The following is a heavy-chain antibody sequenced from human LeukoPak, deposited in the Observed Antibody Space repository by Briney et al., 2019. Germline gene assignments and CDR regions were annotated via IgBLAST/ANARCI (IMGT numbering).Heavy chain of an antibody. CDR2: IYPDDSET. Sequence: KHGESLKISCKGSGYSFTSYWIGWERQMPGKGLEWMGIIYPDDSETRYSPSFQGQVTISADKSISTAYLQWSSLKASDTAMYYCARRSFCGGDCLGFDSWGQGTLVTVSS. CDR3: ARRSFCGGDCLGFDS. D-gene: IGHD2-21*01. V-gene: IGHV5-51*01. J-gene: IGHJ4*02. CDR1: GYSFTSYW.